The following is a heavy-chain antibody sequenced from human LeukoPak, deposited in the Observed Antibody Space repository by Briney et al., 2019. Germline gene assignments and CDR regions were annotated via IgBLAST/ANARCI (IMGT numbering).Heavy chain of an antibody. J-gene: IGHJ4*02. V-gene: IGHV1-18*01. D-gene: IGHD3-3*01. CDR2: ISAYNGNT. Sequence: ASVKVSCKASGYTFTSYGISWVRQAPGQGLEWMGWISAYNGNTNYAQKLQGRVTMTTDTSTSTAYMELRSLRSDDTAVYYCARDSSNKLNTIFGVHLTPDFDYWGQGTLVTVSS. CDR3: ARDSSNKLNTIFGVHLTPDFDY. CDR1: GYTFTSYG.